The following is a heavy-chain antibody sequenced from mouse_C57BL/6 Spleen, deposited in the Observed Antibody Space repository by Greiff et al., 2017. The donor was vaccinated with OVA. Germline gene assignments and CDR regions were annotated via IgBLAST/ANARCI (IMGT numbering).Heavy chain of an antibody. CDR1: GYAFTNYL. V-gene: IGHV1-54*01. Sequence: QVQLQQSGAELVRPGTSVKVSCKASGYAFTNYLIEWVKQRPGQGLEWIGVINPGSGGTNYNEKFKGKATLTADKSSSTAYMQLSSLTSEDSAVYFCAGRIYCGNPYFDYWGQGTTLTVSS. J-gene: IGHJ2*01. CDR3: AGRIYCGNPYFDY. CDR2: INPGSGGT. D-gene: IGHD2-1*01.